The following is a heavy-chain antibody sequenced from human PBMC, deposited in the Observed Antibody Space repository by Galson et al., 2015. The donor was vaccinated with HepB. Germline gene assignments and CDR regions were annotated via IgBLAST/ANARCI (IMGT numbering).Heavy chain of an antibody. V-gene: IGHV1-2*06. CDR1: GYTFTGYY. D-gene: IGHD6-13*01. J-gene: IGHJ6*02. Sequence: SVKVSCKASGYTFTGYYMHWVRQAPGQGLEWMGRISPNSGGTNYAQKFQGRVTMTRDTSISTAYMELSRLRSDDSAVFYCATSSSRWTNYYHYGMDVWGQGTTVTVSS. CDR2: ISPNSGGT. CDR3: ATSSSRWTNYYHYGMDV.